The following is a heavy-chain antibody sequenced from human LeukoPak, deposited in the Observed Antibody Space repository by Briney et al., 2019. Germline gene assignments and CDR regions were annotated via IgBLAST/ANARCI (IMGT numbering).Heavy chain of an antibody. J-gene: IGHJ5*02. CDR2: INPNSGGT. V-gene: IGHV1-2*02. Sequence: ASVKVSCKASGYTFTGYYIHWVRQAPGQGLERMGWINPNSGGTNYAQKFQGRVTMSRDTSISTAYMELTRLRSDDTAVYYCARVDTVVVPTGITWFDPWGQGTLVTVSS. D-gene: IGHD2-2*02. CDR3: ARVDTVVVPTGITWFDP. CDR1: GYTFTGYY.